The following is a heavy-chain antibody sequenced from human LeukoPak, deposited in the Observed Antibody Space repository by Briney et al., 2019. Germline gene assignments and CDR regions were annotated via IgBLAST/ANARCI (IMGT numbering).Heavy chain of an antibody. CDR1: GGSLSGYY. CDR2: INHSGST. CDR3: ARGEKVVVSYWYFDL. V-gene: IGHV4-34*01. D-gene: IGHD2-15*01. J-gene: IGHJ2*01. Sequence: WETLSLTCAVYGGSLSGYYWSWIRQPPGKGLEWIGEINHSGSTNYNPSLKSRVTISVDTSKNQFFLKLSSVTAADTAVYYCARGEKVVVSYWYFDLWGRGTLVTVAS.